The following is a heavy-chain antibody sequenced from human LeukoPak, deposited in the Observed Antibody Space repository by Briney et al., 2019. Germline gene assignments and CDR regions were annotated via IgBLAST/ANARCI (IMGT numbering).Heavy chain of an antibody. CDR3: VRVSLSPYSSSWFDY. D-gene: IGHD6-13*01. V-gene: IGHV4-59*01. CDR2: IYYSGST. J-gene: IGHJ4*02. Sequence: SETLSLTCTVSGGSITNFYWSWIQQPPGRRLEFIGYIYYSGSTNYNPSLKSRVTMSVDTSRNQFSLNLSSVTAADTAVYYCVRVSLSPYSSSWFDYWGQGTLVTVSS. CDR1: GGSITNFY.